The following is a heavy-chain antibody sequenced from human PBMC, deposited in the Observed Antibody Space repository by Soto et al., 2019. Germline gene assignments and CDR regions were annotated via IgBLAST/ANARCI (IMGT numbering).Heavy chain of an antibody. D-gene: IGHD3-9*01. V-gene: IGHV1-69*06. CDR1: GGTFSSYA. CDR2: IIPIFGTA. CDR3: ARGAGVLRYFDWSSSSYYGMDV. J-gene: IGHJ6*02. Sequence: VASVKVSCKASGGTFSSYAISWVRQAPGQGLEWMGGIIPIFGTANYAQKFQGRVTITADKSTSTAYMELSSLRSEDTAVYYCARGAGVLRYFDWSSSSYYGMDVWGQGTTVTVSS.